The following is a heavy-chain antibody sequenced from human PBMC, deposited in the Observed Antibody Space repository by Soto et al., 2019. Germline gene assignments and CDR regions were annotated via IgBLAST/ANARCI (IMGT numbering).Heavy chain of an antibody. CDR2: IYYSGST. V-gene: IGHV4-39*01. Sequence: SETLSLTCTVSGGSISSSSYYWGWIRQPPGKGLEWIGSIYYSGSTYYNPSLKSRVTISVDTSKNQFSLKLSSVTAADTAVYYCARPVILHHYYMDVWGKGTTVTVSS. J-gene: IGHJ6*03. CDR3: ARPVILHHYYMDV. CDR1: GGSISSSSYY. D-gene: IGHD2-15*01.